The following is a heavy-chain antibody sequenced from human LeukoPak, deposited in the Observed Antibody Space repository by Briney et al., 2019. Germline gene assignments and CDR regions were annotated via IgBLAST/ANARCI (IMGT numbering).Heavy chain of an antibody. CDR2: ISSSGSTI. V-gene: IGHV3-48*03. D-gene: IGHD6-13*01. CDR3: ARRGASLSIWVY. J-gene: IGHJ4*02. Sequence: PGGSLRLSCAASGFTFSSYEMNWVRQAPGKGLEWVSYISSSGSTIYYADSVKGRFTISRDNAKNSLYLQMNSLRAEDTAVYYCARRGASLSIWVYWGQGTLVTVSS. CDR1: GFTFSSYE.